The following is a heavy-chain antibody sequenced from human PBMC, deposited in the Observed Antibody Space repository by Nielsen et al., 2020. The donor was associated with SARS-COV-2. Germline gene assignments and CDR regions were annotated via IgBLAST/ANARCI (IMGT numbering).Heavy chain of an antibody. CDR3: ARDKGDYGSEAAGMDV. CDR2: ISFSGSET. Sequence: GESLKISCAASGFTLSDYYMNWIRQAPGKGLEWVSFISFSGSETDYADSVRGRITIFRDNARNSVSLQMNSLRPEDTAVYYCARDKGDYGSEAAGMDVWGQGTTVTVSS. V-gene: IGHV3-11*05. D-gene: IGHD4-17*01. J-gene: IGHJ6*02. CDR1: GFTLSDYY.